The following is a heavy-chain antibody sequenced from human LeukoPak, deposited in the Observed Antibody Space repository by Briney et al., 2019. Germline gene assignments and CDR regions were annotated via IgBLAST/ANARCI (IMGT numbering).Heavy chain of an antibody. CDR1: GFTFSSYW. D-gene: IGHD3-22*01. Sequence: GGSLRLSCAVSGFTFSSYWMSWVRQAPGKGLEWVANIKQDGSEKYYVDSVKGRFTIPRDNAKNSLYLQMNSLRAEDTAVYYCASGGGYYYDSSGYYYWGQGTLVTVSS. CDR3: ASGGGYYYDSSGYYY. J-gene: IGHJ4*02. V-gene: IGHV3-7*03. CDR2: IKQDGSEK.